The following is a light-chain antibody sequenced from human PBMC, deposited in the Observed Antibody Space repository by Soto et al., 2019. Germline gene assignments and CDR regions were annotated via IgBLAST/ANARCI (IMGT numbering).Light chain of an antibody. V-gene: IGLV7-46*01. J-gene: IGLJ2*01. CDR1: TGTVTGGHY. Sequence: QAVVTQEPSLTVSPGGTVTLTCGISTGTVTGGHYPYWFQQKPGQAPRTLIYDTTNKHSWTPARFSGSLLGGKAALTLSGAQPEDEADYYCMLSDNDGVVFGGGTKLTVL. CDR2: DTT. CDR3: MLSDNDGVV.